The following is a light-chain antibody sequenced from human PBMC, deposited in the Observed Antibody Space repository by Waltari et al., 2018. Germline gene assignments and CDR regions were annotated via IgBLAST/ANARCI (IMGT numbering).Light chain of an antibody. Sequence: CRSSQSISGYLNWYQQKPGKAPKVLIYATSSVQSGVPSRFSGSGSGTEFTLTITSLQPEDFATYYCQQSYRTPPLTFGGGTKVEIK. V-gene: IGKV1-39*01. CDR2: ATS. CDR3: QQSYRTPPLT. J-gene: IGKJ4*01. CDR1: QSISGY.